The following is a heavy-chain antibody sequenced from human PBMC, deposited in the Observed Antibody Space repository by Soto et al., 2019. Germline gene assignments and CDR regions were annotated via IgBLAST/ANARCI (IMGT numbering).Heavy chain of an antibody. Sequence: GASVTVSCKASGYTFTSYGISWVRQAPGQGLEWMGWISAYNGNTNYAQKLQGRVTMTTDTSTSTAYMELRSLRSDDTAVYYCARGSRWLVLTYFDYWGQGTLVTVSS. D-gene: IGHD6-19*01. CDR1: GYTFTSYG. CDR2: ISAYNGNT. V-gene: IGHV1-18*04. CDR3: ARGSRWLVLTYFDY. J-gene: IGHJ4*02.